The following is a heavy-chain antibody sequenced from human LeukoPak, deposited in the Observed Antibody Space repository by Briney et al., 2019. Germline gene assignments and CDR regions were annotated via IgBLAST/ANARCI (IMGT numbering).Heavy chain of an antibody. CDR2: IRGIAYGGTT. V-gene: IGHV3-49*04. Sequence: GGSLRLSCTASGFTFGDYALTWVRQAPGKGLEWVGFIRGIAYGGTTEYAASVKGRFTISRDDSKSIAYLQMNSLKIEDTAVYYCTRMSIAVAVDYWGQGTLVTVSS. J-gene: IGHJ4*02. D-gene: IGHD6-19*01. CDR3: TRMSIAVAVDY. CDR1: GFTFGDYA.